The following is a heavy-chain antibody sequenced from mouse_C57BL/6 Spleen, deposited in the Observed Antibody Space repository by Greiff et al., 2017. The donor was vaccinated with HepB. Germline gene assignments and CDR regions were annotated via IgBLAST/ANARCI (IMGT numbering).Heavy chain of an antibody. CDR3: AEWGLYLNYYAMDY. CDR2: IFPGSGST. D-gene: IGHD2-13*01. V-gene: IGHV1-75*01. CDR1: GYTFTDYY. J-gene: IGHJ4*01. Sequence: VKLQESGPELVKPGASVKISCKASGYTFTDYYINWVKQRPGQGLEWIGWIFPGSGSTYYNEKFKGKATLTVDKSSSTAYMQLSSLTSEDSAVYFCAEWGLYLNYYAMDYWGQGTSVTVSS.